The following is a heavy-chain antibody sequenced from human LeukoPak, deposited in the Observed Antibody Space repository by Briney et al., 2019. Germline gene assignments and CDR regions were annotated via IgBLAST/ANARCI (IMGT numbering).Heavy chain of an antibody. CDR2: INHSGST. D-gene: IGHD3-10*01. V-gene: IGHV4-34*01. CDR1: GGSFSGYY. J-gene: IGHJ5*02. Sequence: PSETLSLTCAVYGGSFSGYYWSWIRQPPGKGLEWIGEINHSGSTNYNPSLKSRVTISVDTSKNQFSLKLSSVTAADTAVYYCARGEYGSGSYYKKTRFDPWGQGTLVTVSS. CDR3: ARGEYGSGSYYKKTRFDP.